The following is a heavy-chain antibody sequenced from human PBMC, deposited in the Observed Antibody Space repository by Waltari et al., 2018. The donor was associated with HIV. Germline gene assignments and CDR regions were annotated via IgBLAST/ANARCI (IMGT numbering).Heavy chain of an antibody. Sequence: QIQVVQSGAELKKAGASVKVSCKTSGYTFANYDIHWVRQAAGQGLDWMGWMNPNSGNTGYTQKFQGRVSMTRNTSTTPAYMELSSLTSDDTALYYCTRGLGYSSFPFDHWGQGTQVTVSS. CDR2: MNPNSGNT. J-gene: IGHJ4*02. CDR3: TRGLGYSSFPFDH. V-gene: IGHV1-8*02. D-gene: IGHD6-19*01. CDR1: GYTFANYD.